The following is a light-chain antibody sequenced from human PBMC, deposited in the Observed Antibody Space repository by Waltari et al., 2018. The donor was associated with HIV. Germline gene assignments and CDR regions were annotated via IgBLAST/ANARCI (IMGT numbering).Light chain of an antibody. CDR2: QDS. J-gene: IGLJ1*01. CDR1: KLRDKY. CDR3: QAWDNSTAYV. V-gene: IGLV3-1*01. Sequence: SNDLTQPPSVSVSPGHTATITCSQNKLRDKYTNWYHQKPGQSPVLVIYQDSKRPSGIPERFSGSNSGNTASLTIAGTQTVDEADYYCQAWDNSTAYVFGTWTKVTVL.